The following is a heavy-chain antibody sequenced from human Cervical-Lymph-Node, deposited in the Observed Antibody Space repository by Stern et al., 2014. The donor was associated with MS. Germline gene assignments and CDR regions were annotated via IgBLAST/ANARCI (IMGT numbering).Heavy chain of an antibody. Sequence: EMQLVESGAEVKKPGESLKISCKGSGSSFTSYWIGWVRQMPGKGLEWMGIIHFGNSDTRYSPSSQGQVTMSVDKSISTAYLQWSSLKASDTAMYYCARRMLWPDAFDIWGQGTMVTVSS. V-gene: IGHV5-51*03. J-gene: IGHJ3*02. CDR2: IHFGNSDT. CDR1: GSSFTSYW. D-gene: IGHD2-21*01. CDR3: ARRMLWPDAFDI.